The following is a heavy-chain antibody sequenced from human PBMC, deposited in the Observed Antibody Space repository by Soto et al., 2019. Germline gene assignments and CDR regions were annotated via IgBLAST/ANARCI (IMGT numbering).Heavy chain of an antibody. CDR2: ITSSGGT. J-gene: IGHJ5*02. CDR1: GGSISNDGYY. CDR3: ARERSNFAKRGCHSPHRFDP. D-gene: IGHD3-3*01. Sequence: QVQLQESGPGLVKPSQTLSLTCTVSGGSISNDGYYWGWIRQLPGKGLEYIGYITSSGGTNYNPALGGRATISVATSNKQLSLRLTSVTAADTAIYYCARERSNFAKRGCHSPHRFDPLGQGIMVTVSS. V-gene: IGHV4-31*03.